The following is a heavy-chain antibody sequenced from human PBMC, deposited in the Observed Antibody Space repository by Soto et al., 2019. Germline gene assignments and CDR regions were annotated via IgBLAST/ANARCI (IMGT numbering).Heavy chain of an antibody. CDR1: GGSIRSSSYY. V-gene: IGHV4-39*01. D-gene: IGHD6-13*01. CDR2: IYYSGST. CDR3: ARVLVAAAPMGYYGMDV. Sequence: SETLSLTCTVSGGSIRSSSYYWGWIRQPPGKGLEWIGSIYYSGSTYYNPSLKSRVTISVDTSKNQFSLKLSSVTAADTAVYYCARVLVAAAPMGYYGMDVWGQGTTVTVSS. J-gene: IGHJ6*02.